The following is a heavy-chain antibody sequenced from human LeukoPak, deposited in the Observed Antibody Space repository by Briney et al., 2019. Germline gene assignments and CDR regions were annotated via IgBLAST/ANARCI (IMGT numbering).Heavy chain of an antibody. V-gene: IGHV3-23*01. CDR2: ISGSGGST. J-gene: IGHJ4*02. CDR3: AREGSGWYLRKGFDY. CDR1: GFTFSSYA. D-gene: IGHD6-19*01. Sequence: GSLRLSCAASGFTFSSYAMSWVRQAPGKGLEWVSAISGSGGSTYYADSVKGRFTISRDNSKNTLYLQMNSLRAEDTAVYYCAREGSGWYLRKGFDYWGQGTLVTVSS.